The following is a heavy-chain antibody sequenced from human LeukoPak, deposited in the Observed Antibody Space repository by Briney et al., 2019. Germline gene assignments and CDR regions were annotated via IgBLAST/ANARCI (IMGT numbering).Heavy chain of an antibody. J-gene: IGHJ4*02. CDR2: INPNSGDT. D-gene: IGHD5-18*01. CDR1: GYSFTGYY. CDR3: AKVGYGTWAYYFDY. V-gene: IGHV1-2*02. Sequence: ASVKVSCKASGYSFTGYYMHWVRQAPGQGLEWMGWINPNSGDTKYAQKFQGRVTMTRNTSISTAYMELSSLRSEDTAVYYCAKVGYGTWAYYFDYWGQGTLVTVSS.